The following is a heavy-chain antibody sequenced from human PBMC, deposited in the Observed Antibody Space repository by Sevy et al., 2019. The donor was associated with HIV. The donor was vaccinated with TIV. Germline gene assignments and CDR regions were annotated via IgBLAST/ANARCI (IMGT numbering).Heavy chain of an antibody. CDR1: GGSFSGYY. D-gene: IGHD6-19*01. J-gene: IGHJ4*02. CDR2: INHSGST. V-gene: IGHV4-34*01. Sequence: SQTLSLTCAVYGGSFSGYYWSWIRQPPGKGLEWIGEINHSGSTNYNPSLKSRVTISVDTSKNQFSLKLSSVTAADTAVYYCARALPVAGHFDYWGQGTLVTVSS. CDR3: ARALPVAGHFDY.